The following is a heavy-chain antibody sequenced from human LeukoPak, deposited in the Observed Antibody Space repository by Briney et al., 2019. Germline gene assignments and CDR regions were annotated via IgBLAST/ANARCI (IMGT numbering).Heavy chain of an antibody. D-gene: IGHD1-1*01. J-gene: IGHJ4*02. CDR1: AFTFSSYG. V-gene: IGHV3-33*01. CDR3: ARGTSGGYEGDD. CDR2: IWYDGSNK. Sequence: GESLRLSWAAAAFTFSSYGVHWVRQAAGEGLEWVAAIWYDGSNKYYADSVKGRFTISRDNSKNPLNREMNRLRAEDTAVYYCARGTSGGYEGDDWGQGTLVTVSS.